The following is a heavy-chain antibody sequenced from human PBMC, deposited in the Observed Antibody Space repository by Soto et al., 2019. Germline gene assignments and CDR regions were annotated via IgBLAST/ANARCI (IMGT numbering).Heavy chain of an antibody. CDR1: GFTFSSYG. CDR2: ISYDGSNK. D-gene: IGHD3-9*01. J-gene: IGHJ6*02. V-gene: IGHV3-30*18. Sequence: GWSLRLSCAASGFTFSSYGMHWVLQGPGKGLEWVAVISYDGSNKYYADSVKGLFTISRDNSKNTLYLQMNSLRAEDTAVYYCAKGRLRYFDWFPDYYGMDVWGQGTTVTVSS. CDR3: AKGRLRYFDWFPDYYGMDV.